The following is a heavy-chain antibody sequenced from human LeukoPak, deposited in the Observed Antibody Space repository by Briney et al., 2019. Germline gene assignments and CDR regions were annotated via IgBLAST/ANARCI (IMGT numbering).Heavy chain of an antibody. CDR2: ISYHGSNK. CDR1: GFTFSDYA. D-gene: IGHD6-19*01. Sequence: GRSLRLSCAASGFTFSDYAMNWVRQAPGKGLEWVAVISYHGSNKYYADSVKGRFTISRDNSKNTQYLQMNSLRAEDTAVYYCARAGGIAVAGRFDYWGRGTLVTVSS. CDR3: ARAGGIAVAGRFDY. J-gene: IGHJ4*02. V-gene: IGHV3-30-3*01.